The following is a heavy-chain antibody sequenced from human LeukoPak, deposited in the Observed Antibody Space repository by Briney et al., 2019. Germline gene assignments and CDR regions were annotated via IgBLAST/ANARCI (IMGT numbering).Heavy chain of an antibody. V-gene: IGHV4-34*01. CDR3: ARDLAVAGPLKYYFDY. D-gene: IGHD6-19*01. J-gene: IGHJ4*02. CDR2: INHSGST. CDR1: GGSFSGYY. Sequence: SETLSLTCAVYGGSFSGYYWSWIRQPPGKGLEWIGEINHSGSTNYNPSLKSRVTMSVDTSKNQFSLKLSSVTAADTAVYYCARDLAVAGPLKYYFDYWGQGTLVTVSS.